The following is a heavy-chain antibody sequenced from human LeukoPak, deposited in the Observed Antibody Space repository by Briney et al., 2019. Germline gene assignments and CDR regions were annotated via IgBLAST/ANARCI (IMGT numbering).Heavy chain of an antibody. J-gene: IGHJ3*02. D-gene: IGHD6-6*01. Sequence: SETLSLTCAVYGGSFSGYYWSWIRQPPGKGLEWIGEINHSGSTNYNPSLKSRVTISVDTSKNQFSLKLSSVTAADTAVYYCARTSIAARRANAFDIWGQGTMVTVSS. V-gene: IGHV4-34*01. CDR3: ARTSIAARRANAFDI. CDR2: INHSGST. CDR1: GGSFSGYY.